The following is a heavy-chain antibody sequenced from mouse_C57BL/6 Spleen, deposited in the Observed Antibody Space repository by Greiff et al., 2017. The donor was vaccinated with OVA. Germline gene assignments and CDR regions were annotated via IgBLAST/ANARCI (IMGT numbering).Heavy chain of an antibody. CDR3: ARSPHYYGSSYFYFDY. CDR1: GYTFTDYN. V-gene: IGHV1-18*01. J-gene: IGHJ2*01. Sequence: EVQLQQSVPELVKPGASVKIPCKASGYTFTDYNMDWVKQSHGKSLEWIGDINPNNGGTIYNQKFKGKATLTVDKSSSTAYMELRSLTSEDTAVYYCARSPHYYGSSYFYFDYWGQGTTLTVSS. CDR2: INPNNGGT. D-gene: IGHD1-1*01.